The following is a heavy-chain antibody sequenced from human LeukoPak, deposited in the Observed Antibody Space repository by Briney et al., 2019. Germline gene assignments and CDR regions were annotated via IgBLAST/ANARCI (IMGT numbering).Heavy chain of an antibody. J-gene: IGHJ5*02. CDR1: GGSISSYY. V-gene: IGHV4-59*01. D-gene: IGHD2-15*01. Sequence: SETLSLTCTVSGGSISSYYWSWIRQPPGKGLEWIGYIYYSGSTNYNPSLKSRVTISVDTSKNQFSLKLSSVTAADTAVYNCATEIVDGGFDPWGQGTLVTVSS. CDR3: ATEIVDGGFDP. CDR2: IYYSGST.